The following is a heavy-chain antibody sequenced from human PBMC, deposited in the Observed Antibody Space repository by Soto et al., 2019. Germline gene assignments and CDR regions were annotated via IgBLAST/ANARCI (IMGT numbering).Heavy chain of an antibody. Sequence: ASVKVSCKASGYTFTSYYMHWVRQAPGQGLEWMGIINPSGGSTSYAQKFQGRVTMTRDTSTSTVYMELSSLRSEDTAVYYCARDRRSIAARPALRVYYYYGMDVWGQGTTVTVSS. CDR1: GYTFTSYY. D-gene: IGHD6-6*01. CDR2: INPSGGST. J-gene: IGHJ6*02. V-gene: IGHV1-46*01. CDR3: ARDRRSIAARPALRVYYYYGMDV.